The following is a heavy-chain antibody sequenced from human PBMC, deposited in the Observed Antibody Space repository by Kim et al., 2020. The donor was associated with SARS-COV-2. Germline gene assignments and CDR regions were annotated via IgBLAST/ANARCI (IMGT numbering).Heavy chain of an antibody. CDR2: IYYSGST. J-gene: IGHJ4*02. D-gene: IGHD3-10*01. CDR1: GGSISSSSYY. V-gene: IGHV4-39*07. Sequence: SETLSLTCTVSGGSISSSSYYWGWIRQPPGKGLEWIGSIYYSGSTYYNPSLKSRVTISVDTSKNQFSLKLSSVTAADTAVYYCARDLAPRGSGSYYAPPGYWGQGTLVTVSS. CDR3: ARDLAPRGSGSYYAPPGY.